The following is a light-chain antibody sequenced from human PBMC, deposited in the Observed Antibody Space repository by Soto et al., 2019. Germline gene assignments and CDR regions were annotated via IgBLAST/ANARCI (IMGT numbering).Light chain of an antibody. CDR1: SSDVGGYNF. CDR2: GVT. Sequence: QSALTQPPSASGSPGQSVTISCTGTSSDVGGYNFVSWYQQHPGKAPKLIIYGVTQRPSGVPDRFSGSKSGNTASLAVSGLQGEDEADYYCSSYAGTNIVIFGGGTQLTVL. CDR3: SSYAGTNIVI. J-gene: IGLJ2*01. V-gene: IGLV2-8*01.